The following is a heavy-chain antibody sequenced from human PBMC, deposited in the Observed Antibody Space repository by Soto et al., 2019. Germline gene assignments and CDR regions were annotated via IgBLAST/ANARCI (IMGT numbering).Heavy chain of an antibody. CDR1: GGTFSSYA. CDR3: ARDQRITIFGVVRNWFDP. V-gene: IGHV1-69*01. D-gene: IGHD3-3*01. J-gene: IGHJ5*02. CDR2: IIPIFGTA. Sequence: QVQLVQSGAEVKKPGSSVKVSCKASGGTFSSYAISWVRQAPGQGLEWMGGIIPIFGTANYAQKLQGRVTITADESTSTAYMELSSLRSEDTAVYYCARDQRITIFGVVRNWFDPWGQGTLVTVSS.